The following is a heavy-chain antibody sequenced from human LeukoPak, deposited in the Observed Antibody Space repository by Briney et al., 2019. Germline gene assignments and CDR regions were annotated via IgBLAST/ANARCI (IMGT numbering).Heavy chain of an antibody. V-gene: IGHV4-59*11. CDR3: ARDLVTVTKGFDI. D-gene: IGHD4-17*01. CDR2: ISYIGST. CDR1: DDSFSSHY. Sequence: SETLSLTCAVSDDSFSSHYWTWIRQPPGKGLEWIGYISYIGSTNYNPSLKSRVTIPIDTSKNQFSLKLSSVTAADTAVYYCARDLVTVTKGFDIWGQGTMVSVSS. J-gene: IGHJ3*02.